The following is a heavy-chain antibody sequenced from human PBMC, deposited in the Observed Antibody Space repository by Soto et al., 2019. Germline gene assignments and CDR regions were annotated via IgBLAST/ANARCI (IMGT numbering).Heavy chain of an antibody. Sequence: SETLSLTCTVSGGSVRSGSYYWSWIRQPPGKGLEWIGYIYYSGSTNYNPSLKSRVTISVDTSKNQFSLKLSSVTAADTAVYYRARVRDDYGGTHFDYWGQGTLVTVSS. D-gene: IGHD4-17*01. CDR2: IYYSGST. CDR1: GGSVRSGSYY. J-gene: IGHJ4*02. V-gene: IGHV4-61*01. CDR3: ARVRDDYGGTHFDY.